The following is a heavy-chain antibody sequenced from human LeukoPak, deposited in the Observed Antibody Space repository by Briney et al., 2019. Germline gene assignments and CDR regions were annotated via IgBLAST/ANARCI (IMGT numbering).Heavy chain of an antibody. J-gene: IGHJ6*02. CDR1: GYTFTGYF. Sequence: GASVTVSCKSSGYTFTGYFIHWVRQAPGQGLEWMGWINPKSGGTNYAQKFQGRVTMTGDTSISITYMELTRLKSDDTAVYFCARSEDYGLDVWGQGTTVIVSS. CDR3: ARSEDYGLDV. CDR2: INPKSGGT. V-gene: IGHV1-2*02.